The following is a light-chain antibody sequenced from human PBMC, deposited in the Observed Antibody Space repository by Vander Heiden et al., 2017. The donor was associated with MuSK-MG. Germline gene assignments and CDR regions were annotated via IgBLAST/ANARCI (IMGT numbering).Light chain of an antibody. CDR1: QSISSY. Sequence: DIQLTHSPSSLSASVGDRVTITCRASQSISSYLNWYQQKPGKAPKLLIYAASSLQSGVPSRFSGSGYGTDFTLTISSLQPEDFATYYCQQSDSTPQYTFGQGTKMEIK. CDR3: QQSDSTPQYT. CDR2: AAS. J-gene: IGKJ2*01. V-gene: IGKV1-39*01.